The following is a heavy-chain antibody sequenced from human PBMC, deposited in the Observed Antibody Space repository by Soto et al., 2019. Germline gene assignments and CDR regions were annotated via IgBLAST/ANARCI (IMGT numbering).Heavy chain of an antibody. J-gene: IGHJ5*02. D-gene: IGHD3-22*01. Sequence: QITLKESGPTLVKPTQTLTLTCTFSGFSLSTSGVGVGWIRQPPGKALEWLALIYWNDDKRYSPSLKSRLTITKDTSKNQVVLTMTNMDPVDTATYHCAHAYSHYYDSSGYYSRSWFDPWGQGTLVTVSS. V-gene: IGHV2-5*01. CDR1: GFSLSTSGVG. CDR2: IYWNDDK. CDR3: AHAYSHYYDSSGYYSRSWFDP.